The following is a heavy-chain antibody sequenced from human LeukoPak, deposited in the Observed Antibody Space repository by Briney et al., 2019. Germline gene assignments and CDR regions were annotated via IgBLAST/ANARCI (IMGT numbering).Heavy chain of an antibody. V-gene: IGHV3-23*01. CDR3: AKDFRIGYSARFDY. Sequence: GGSLRLSCVGSGFTFRSHAMSWVRQAPEKGLEFVSGIYENGGTTYYADSVKGRFSISRDNSKNTLYLQMDSLRGEDTAVYYCAKDFRIGYSARFDYWGQGALVTVSS. J-gene: IGHJ4*02. CDR2: IYENGGTT. D-gene: IGHD2-21*01. CDR1: GFTFRSHA.